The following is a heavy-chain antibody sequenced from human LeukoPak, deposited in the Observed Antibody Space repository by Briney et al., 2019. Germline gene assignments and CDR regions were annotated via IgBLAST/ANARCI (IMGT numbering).Heavy chain of an antibody. CDR1: GYTFNSYY. J-gene: IGHJ5*02. CDR3: ARGGRDYGDPRFDP. V-gene: IGHV1-46*02. CDR2: INPSGGRT. D-gene: IGHD4-17*01. Sequence: ASVKVSCKASGYTFNSYYMHWVRQAPGQGLEWMGTINPSGGRTNYAQKFQGRVTMTRDTSTRTIYIEVYSLRSDDTAVYYCARGGRDYGDPRFDPWGQGTLVTVSS.